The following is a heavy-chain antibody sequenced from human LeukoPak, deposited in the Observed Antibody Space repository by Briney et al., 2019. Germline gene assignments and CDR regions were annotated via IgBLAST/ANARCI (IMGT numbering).Heavy chain of an antibody. V-gene: IGHV3-23*01. CDR3: AKDRCSSTSCHPSGMDV. J-gene: IGHJ6*04. CDR2: IRGSGGST. CDR1: GFTFSFYA. D-gene: IGHD2-2*01. Sequence: GGSLRLSCAASGFTFSFYAMSWVRQTPGKGLEWVSAIRGSGGSTHNADSVKGRFTISRDNSKNTLYLQMNSLRAEDTAVYYCAKDRCSSTSCHPSGMDVWGRGTTVTVSS.